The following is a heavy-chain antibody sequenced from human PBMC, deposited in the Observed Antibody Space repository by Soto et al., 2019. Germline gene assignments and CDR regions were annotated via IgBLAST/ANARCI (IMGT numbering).Heavy chain of an antibody. V-gene: IGHV1-2*02. CDR3: ARGPYYAFWSGYPGTNYYYGMDV. Sequence: NVSFKAAGCTXSGYYMDWVRQSRGQGLEWRGWISPNSGSTNYAQKLQGRVTMTRDTSISTDYMELSRLRSADTAVHYCARGPYYAFWSGYPGTNYYYGMDVWGQGTPGTVS. CDR1: GCTXSGYY. D-gene: IGHD3-3*01. J-gene: IGHJ6*02. CDR2: ISPNSGST.